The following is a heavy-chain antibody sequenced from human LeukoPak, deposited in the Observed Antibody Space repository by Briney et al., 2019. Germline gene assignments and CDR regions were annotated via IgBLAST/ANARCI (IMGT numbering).Heavy chain of an antibody. Sequence: PGGSLRLSCAASGFTFSSYSMNWVRPAPGKGLEWVSSISSSSSYIYYADSVKGRFTISRDNAKNSLYLQMNSLRAEDTAVYYCARDLKRASYAFDYWGQGTLVTVSS. V-gene: IGHV3-21*01. CDR3: ARDLKRASYAFDY. CDR2: ISSSSSYI. J-gene: IGHJ4*02. D-gene: IGHD5-18*01. CDR1: GFTFSSYS.